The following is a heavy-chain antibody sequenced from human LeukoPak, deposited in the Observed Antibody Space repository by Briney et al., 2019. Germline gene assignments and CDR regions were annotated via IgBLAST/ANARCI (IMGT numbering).Heavy chain of an antibody. CDR1: GFTFSNYG. CDR3: AKPTSGWTGGFDY. V-gene: IGHV3-30*18. CDR2: ISYDGSNK. D-gene: IGHD6-19*01. J-gene: IGHJ4*02. Sequence: QAERSLRLSCAASGFTFSNYGMHWVRQPPGKGLEWVGVISYDGSNKYYADSVKDRFAISRDNSKNTLYLQMNSLRAEDTAVYYCAKPTSGWTGGFDYWGQGTLVTVSS.